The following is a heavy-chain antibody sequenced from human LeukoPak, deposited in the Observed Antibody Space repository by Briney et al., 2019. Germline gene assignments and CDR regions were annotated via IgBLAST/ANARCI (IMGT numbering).Heavy chain of an antibody. D-gene: IGHD3-10*01. CDR1: GGSISSYY. CDR3: ARGYVLLWFGGVTT. CDR2: ICTSGST. V-gene: IGHV4-4*07. Sequence: SETLSLTCTVSGGSISSYYWSWIRQPAGKGLEWNGRICTSGSTNYNPSLKSRVTMSVDTSKNQFSLKLSSVTAADTAVYYCARGYVLLWFGGVTTWGQGTLVTVSS. J-gene: IGHJ4*02.